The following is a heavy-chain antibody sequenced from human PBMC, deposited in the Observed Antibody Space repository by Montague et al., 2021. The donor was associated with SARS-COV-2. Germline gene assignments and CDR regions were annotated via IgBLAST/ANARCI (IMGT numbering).Heavy chain of an antibody. CDR1: NGSINSYY. CDR2: IYYSGST. V-gene: IGHV4-59*01. CDR3: AREGLHNWFDP. J-gene: IGHJ5*02. Sequence: SETLSLTCTVSNGSINSYYWSWVRQPPGKRLEWIGYIYYSGSTNYNPSLESRVTMSIDTSKNQFSLKLRSVTAADTAVYFCAREGLHNWFDPWGQGTLVTVSS.